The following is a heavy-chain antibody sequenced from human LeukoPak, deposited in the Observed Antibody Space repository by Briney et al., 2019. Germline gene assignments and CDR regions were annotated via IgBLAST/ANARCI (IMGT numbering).Heavy chain of an antibody. V-gene: IGHV1-8*03. CDR2: INPDTGDK. D-gene: IGHD2-21*02. CDR3: ARTTSMTASGYDY. CDR1: GYTFTNYY. J-gene: IGHJ4*02. Sequence: AASVKVSCKASGYTFTNYYINWVRQASGQGLEWMTWINPDTGDKGYARKFQDRVTITTDTSISTAYMELSSLSSEDTAVYFCARTTSMTASGYDYWGQGTLVTVSS.